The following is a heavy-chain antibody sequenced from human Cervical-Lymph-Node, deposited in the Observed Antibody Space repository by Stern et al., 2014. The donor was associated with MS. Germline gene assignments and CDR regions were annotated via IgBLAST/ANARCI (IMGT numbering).Heavy chain of an antibody. D-gene: IGHD2-21*02. CDR1: GFTFSNSW. CDR2: INSDGTTT. Sequence: EVQLVESGGGLVQPGGSLRLSCAASGFTFSNSWMHWVRQVPGKGLVWVSRINSDGTTTGYADSVKGRFTISRDNAGKTLYLQMNSLRADDTAVYYCVRELPSCGGDCLHYWGQGTLVTVSA. V-gene: IGHV3-74*01. J-gene: IGHJ4*02. CDR3: VRELPSCGGDCLHY.